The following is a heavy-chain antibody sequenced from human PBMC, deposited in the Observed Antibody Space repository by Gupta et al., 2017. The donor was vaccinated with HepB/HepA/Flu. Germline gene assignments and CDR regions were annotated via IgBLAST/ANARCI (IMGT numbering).Heavy chain of an antibody. CDR1: GYTFTSSQ. V-gene: IGHV1-46*01. D-gene: IGHD6-19*01. CDR2: INPSGGST. J-gene: IGHJ5*02. CDR3: ARGLYSSGGWYFDP. Sequence: QVQLVQSGAEVNEPGASVKVSCKASGYTFTSSQMHWVRQAPGQGLEWMGIINPSGGSTDYAQKFQGRVTRARDTSTSTVYLELSSLRSEDTAVYYCARGLYSSGGWYFDPWGQGTPVTVSS.